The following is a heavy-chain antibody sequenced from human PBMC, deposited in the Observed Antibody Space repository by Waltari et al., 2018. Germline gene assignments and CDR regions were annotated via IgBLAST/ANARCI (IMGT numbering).Heavy chain of an antibody. CDR2: IYYTGST. CDR3: ARHYSSLSGAAYYGMDV. J-gene: IGHJ6*02. V-gene: IGHV4-59*08. Sequence: QVQLQESGPGLVKPSETLSLTCTVSGGSINSYYWSWIRQPPGKGLEWIGNIYYTGSTNYSPSLKGRVTISVDTSKSHFSLKVTSVTAADTAVYYCARHYSSLSGAAYYGMDVWGQGTTVTVFS. D-gene: IGHD3-22*01. CDR1: GGSINSYY.